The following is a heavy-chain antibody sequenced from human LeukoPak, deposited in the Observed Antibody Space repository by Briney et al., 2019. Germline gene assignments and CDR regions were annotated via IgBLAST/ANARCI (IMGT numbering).Heavy chain of an antibody. J-gene: IGHJ5*02. V-gene: IGHV1-69*05. D-gene: IGHD3-22*01. CDR3: ARGSHSSGYGLWFDP. CDR2: IIPIFGTA. CDR1: GGTFSSYA. Sequence: SVKVSCKASGGTFSSYAISWVRQAPRQGLEWMGGIIPIFGTANYAQKFQGRVTITTDESTSTAYMELSSLGSEDTAVYYCARGSHSSGYGLWFDPWGQGTLVTVSS.